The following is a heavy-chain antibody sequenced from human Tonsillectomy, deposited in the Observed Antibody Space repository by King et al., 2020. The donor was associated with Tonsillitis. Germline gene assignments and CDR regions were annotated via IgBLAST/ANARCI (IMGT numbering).Heavy chain of an antibody. Sequence: VQLVESGGGLVQPGGSLRLSCAASGFTFSSYDMHWVRQATGKGLEWVSSIGSVGDTFYPGSGRGRFTISRKNAKNSLYLQMNSLRAGDTAVYFCARVAHYYDSSGYSDAFDIWGQGTRVTVSS. CDR3: ARVAHYYDSSGYSDAFDI. CDR2: IGSVGDT. CDR1: GFTFSSYD. J-gene: IGHJ3*02. D-gene: IGHD3-22*01. V-gene: IGHV3-13*04.